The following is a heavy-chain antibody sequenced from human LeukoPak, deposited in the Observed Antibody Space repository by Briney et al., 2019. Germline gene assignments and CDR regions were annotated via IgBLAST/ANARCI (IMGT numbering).Heavy chain of an antibody. J-gene: IGHJ5*02. CDR2: IRYDGSNK. CDR1: GFTFSSYG. V-gene: IGHV3-30*02. Sequence: GGSLRLSCAASGFTFSSYGVHWVRQAPGTGLEWVAFIRYDGSNKYYADSVKGRFTISRDNSKNTLYLQMNSLRAEDTAVYYCATVVPAAILDWFDPWGQGTLVTVSS. D-gene: IGHD2-2*02. CDR3: ATVVPAAILDWFDP.